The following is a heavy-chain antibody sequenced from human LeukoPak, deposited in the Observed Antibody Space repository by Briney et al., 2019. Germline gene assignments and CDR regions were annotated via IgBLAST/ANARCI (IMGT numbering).Heavy chain of an antibody. D-gene: IGHD5-24*01. CDR1: GGSISSYY. CDR2: MFISGST. J-gene: IGHJ4*02. CDR3: ARDRRDGYNSAFDY. V-gene: IGHV4-4*07. Sequence: SETLSLTCTVSGGSISSYYWSWIRQPAGKQLEWIGRMFISGSTNYNPSLKSRVTMPLDTSGNQFSLKLSSVTAADPAVYYCARDRRDGYNSAFDYWGQGTLVTVSS.